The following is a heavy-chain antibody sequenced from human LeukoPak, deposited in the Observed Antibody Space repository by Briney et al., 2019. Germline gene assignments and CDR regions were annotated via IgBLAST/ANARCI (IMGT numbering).Heavy chain of an antibody. J-gene: IGHJ4*02. Sequence: SETLSLTCAVYGGSFSGYYWSWIRQPPGKGLEWIGEINHSGSTNYNPSLKSRVTISVDTSKNQFSLKLSSVTAADTAVYHCARQQLQPWALGFDYWGQGTLVTVSS. V-gene: IGHV4-34*01. D-gene: IGHD6-13*01. CDR1: GGSFSGYY. CDR3: ARQQLQPWALGFDY. CDR2: INHSGST.